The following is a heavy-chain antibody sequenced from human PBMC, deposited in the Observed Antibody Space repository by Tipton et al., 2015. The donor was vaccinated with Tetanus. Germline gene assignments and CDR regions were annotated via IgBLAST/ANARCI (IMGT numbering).Heavy chain of an antibody. V-gene: IGHV4-4*08. J-gene: IGHJ5*02. CDR3: ARGAYSYESSGYFYLLDP. Sequence: TLSLTCTVSGDSMTRYYWSWIRQPPGKGLEWISYIFASGSTNYNPALKSRVTISMDTSKDQISLNLTSVTAEDTAVYFCARGAYSYESSGYFYLLDPWGQGSLVTVSS. CDR1: GDSMTRYY. CDR2: IFASGST. D-gene: IGHD3-22*01.